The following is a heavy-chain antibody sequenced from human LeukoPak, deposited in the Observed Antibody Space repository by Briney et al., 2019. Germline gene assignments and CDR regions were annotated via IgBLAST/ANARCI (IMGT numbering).Heavy chain of an antibody. D-gene: IGHD1-26*01. Sequence: EASVKVSCKASGYTFTSYGISWVRQAPGQGLEWMGWISAYNGNTNYAQKLQGRVTMTTDTSTSTAYMELRSLRSDDTAVYYCARGASIVGAEDWFDPWGQGTLVTVSS. V-gene: IGHV1-18*01. CDR3: ARGASIVGAEDWFDP. CDR2: ISAYNGNT. CDR1: GYTFTSYG. J-gene: IGHJ5*02.